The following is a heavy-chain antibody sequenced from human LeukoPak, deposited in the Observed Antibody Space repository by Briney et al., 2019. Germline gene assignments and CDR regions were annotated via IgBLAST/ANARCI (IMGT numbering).Heavy chain of an antibody. J-gene: IGHJ6*02. CDR1: GYTFTGYY. CDR2: INPNSGGT. D-gene: IGHD2-2*02. CDR3: AVAYCGSTSCYTGGDYGMDV. V-gene: IGHV1-2*02. Sequence: ASVKVSCKASGYTFTGYYMHWVRQAPGQGLEWMGWINPNSGGTNYAQKFQGRVTMTRDTSISTAYMELSRLRSDDTAVYYCAVAYCGSTSCYTGGDYGMDVWGQGTTVTVSS.